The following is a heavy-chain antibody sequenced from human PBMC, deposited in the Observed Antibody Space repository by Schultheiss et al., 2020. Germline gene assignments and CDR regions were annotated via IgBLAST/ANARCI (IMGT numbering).Heavy chain of an antibody. V-gene: IGHV3-30-3*01. D-gene: IGHD2-2*01. CDR2: ISYDGSNK. CDR1: GFTFSSYA. CDR3: ARVQMRDIVVVPAAPGDYYYYGMDV. Sequence: GSLRLSCAASGFTFSSYAMHWVRQAPGKGLEWVAVISYDGSNKYYADSVKGRFTISRDNSKNTLYLQMNSLRAEDTAVYYCARVQMRDIVVVPAAPGDYYYYGMDVWGQGTTVTVSS. J-gene: IGHJ6*02.